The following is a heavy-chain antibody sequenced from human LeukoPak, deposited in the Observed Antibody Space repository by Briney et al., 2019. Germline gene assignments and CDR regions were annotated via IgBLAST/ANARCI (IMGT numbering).Heavy chain of an antibody. CDR3: ARVTGMVRGRWFDP. Sequence: SGTLSLTCAVSGGSNSSSNWWSWVRQPPGKGLEWIGEIYHSGSTNYNPSLKSRVTISVDKSKNQFSLKLSSVTAADTAVYYCARVTGMVRGRWFDPWGQGTLVTVSS. V-gene: IGHV4-4*02. CDR2: IYHSGST. D-gene: IGHD3-10*01. J-gene: IGHJ5*02. CDR1: GGSNSSSNW.